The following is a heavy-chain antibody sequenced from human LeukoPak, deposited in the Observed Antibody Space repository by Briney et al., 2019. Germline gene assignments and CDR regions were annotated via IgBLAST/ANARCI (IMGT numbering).Heavy chain of an antibody. CDR2: IHYSGST. J-gene: IGHJ4*02. Sequence: SETLSLTCTVSGGSISSNSHYWAWIRQPPGKGLEWIGSIHYSGSTFYSPSLKSRVTISVDTSKNQFSLILTSVTASDTAVYYCAREEASDGDYWGQGILVTVSS. V-gene: IGHV4-39*01. CDR3: AREEASDGDY. CDR1: GGSISSNSHY. D-gene: IGHD5-24*01.